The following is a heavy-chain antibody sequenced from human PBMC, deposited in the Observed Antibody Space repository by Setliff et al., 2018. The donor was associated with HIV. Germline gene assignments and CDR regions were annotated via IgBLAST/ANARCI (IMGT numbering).Heavy chain of an antibody. CDR2: ISGSGSII. CDR3: ARARLRNYYYMDV. V-gene: IGHV3-48*03. Sequence: GGSLRLSCAASGFTFGSYDMNWVRQAPGKGLEWVSYISGSGSIIYYADSVKGRFTISRDNAEYSLHLQMNSLRAEDTAVYYCARARLRNYYYMDVWAKGTTVTVSS. J-gene: IGHJ6*03. CDR1: GFTFGSYD. D-gene: IGHD5-12*01.